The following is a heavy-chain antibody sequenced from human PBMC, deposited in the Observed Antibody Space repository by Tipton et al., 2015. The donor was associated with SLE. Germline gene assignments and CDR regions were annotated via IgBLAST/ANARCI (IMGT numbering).Heavy chain of an antibody. D-gene: IGHD3-22*01. V-gene: IGHV4-39*07. CDR1: GGSISSSSYY. J-gene: IGHJ4*02. CDR2: IYYSGST. CDR3: ATPTHSSGYFLDY. Sequence: LRLSCTVSGGSISSSSYYWGWIRQPPGKGLEWIGSIYYSGSTYYNPSLKSRVTISVDTSKNQFSLKLSSVTAADTAVYYCATPTHSSGYFLDYRGQGTLVTVSS.